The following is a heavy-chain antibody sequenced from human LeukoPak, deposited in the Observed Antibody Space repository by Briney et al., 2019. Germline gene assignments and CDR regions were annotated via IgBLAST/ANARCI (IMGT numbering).Heavy chain of an antibody. D-gene: IGHD5-18*01. V-gene: IGHV4-59*01. Sequence: PSETLSLTYTVSGGSISSCQWSWIRQSPGKGLEWIGYLYYSGNTDYNPSLKSRVTISVDTSKNQFSLKLSSVTAADTAVYYCARAGSGYSFDYWGQGTLVTVSS. CDR2: LYYSGNT. J-gene: IGHJ4*02. CDR1: GGSISSCQ. CDR3: ARAGSGYSFDY.